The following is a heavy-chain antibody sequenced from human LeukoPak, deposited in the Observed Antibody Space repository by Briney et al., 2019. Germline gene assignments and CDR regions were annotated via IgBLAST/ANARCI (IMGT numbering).Heavy chain of an antibody. V-gene: IGHV4-59*08. D-gene: IGHD4-11*01. CDR2: IDYSGSP. Sequence: PSEALSLTCTVPGASISSYYWSWIRQPPGRRLEWIGYIDYSGSPNYNPSLKSRVTISVDTSKNQFSLKLSSVTAADTAVYFCARHYPPDYTFDCWGRGTLVTVSS. CDR1: GASISSYY. CDR3: ARHYPPDYTFDC. J-gene: IGHJ4*02.